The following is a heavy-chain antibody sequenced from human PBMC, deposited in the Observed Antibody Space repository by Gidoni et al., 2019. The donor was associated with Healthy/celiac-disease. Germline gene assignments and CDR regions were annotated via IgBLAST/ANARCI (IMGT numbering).Heavy chain of an antibody. D-gene: IGHD6-19*01. J-gene: IGHJ6*02. CDR3: ARDLGGIAVAGTNPSRRYYYYYYGMDV. CDR2: INPNSGGT. Sequence: QVQLVQSGAEVKKPGASVKVSCKASGYTFTGYDMHWVRQAPGQGLEWMGWINPNSGGTNYAQKFQGWVTMTRDTSISTAYMELSRLRSDDTAVYYCARDLGGIAVAGTNPSRRYYYYYYGMDVWGQGTTVTVSS. CDR1: GYTFTGYD. V-gene: IGHV1-2*04.